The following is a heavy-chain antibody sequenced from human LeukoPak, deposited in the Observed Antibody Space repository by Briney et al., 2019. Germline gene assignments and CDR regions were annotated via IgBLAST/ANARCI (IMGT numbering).Heavy chain of an antibody. J-gene: IGHJ5*02. D-gene: IGHD2-2*01. V-gene: IGHV6-1*01. Sequence: SQTLSLTCATSGDIVSSNSVTWNWIRQSPSRGLEWLGRTYYRSTWYNDYAVSVRGRITVNPDTSKNQFSLHLNSVTPEDTAVYYCARRLTQYDCFDPWGQGILVTVSS. CDR1: GDIVSSNSVT. CDR2: TYYRSTWYN. CDR3: ARRLTQYDCFDP.